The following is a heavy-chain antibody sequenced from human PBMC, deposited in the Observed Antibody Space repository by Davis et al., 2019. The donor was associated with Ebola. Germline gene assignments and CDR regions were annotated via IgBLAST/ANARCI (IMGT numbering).Heavy chain of an antibody. Sequence: AASVKVSCKASGYTFTSYAMHWVRQAPGQRLEWMGWINACNGNTKYSQKFQRRVTITRDTSASTAYMELSSLRSEDTAVYYCARGSSKAYYYYGMDVWGQGTTVTVSS. D-gene: IGHD6-6*01. CDR2: INACNGNT. CDR1: GYTFTSYA. J-gene: IGHJ6*02. CDR3: ARGSSKAYYYYGMDV. V-gene: IGHV1-3*01.